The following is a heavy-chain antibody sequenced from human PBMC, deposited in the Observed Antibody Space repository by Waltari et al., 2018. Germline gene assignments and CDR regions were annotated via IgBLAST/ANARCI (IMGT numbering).Heavy chain of an antibody. Sequence: QMQLVQSGAEVKKTGSSVKVSCKASGYTFTYRYLHWVRQAPGQALEWMGWITPFNGNTNYAQKFQDRVTITRDRSMSTAYMELSSLRSEDTAMYYCASAKNPAHAFDIWGQGTMVTVSS. V-gene: IGHV1-45*02. CDR2: ITPFNGNT. CDR1: GYTFTYRY. CDR3: ASAKNPAHAFDI. J-gene: IGHJ3*02.